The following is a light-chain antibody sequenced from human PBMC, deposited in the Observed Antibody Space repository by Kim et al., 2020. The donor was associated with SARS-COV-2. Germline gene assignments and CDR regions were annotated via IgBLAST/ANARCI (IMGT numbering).Light chain of an antibody. CDR3: QSYDSSNHGV. CDR1: SGSIASKY. Sequence: KTVTISCTRSSGSIASKYVQWYQQRPGSSPTTVIYEDNQRPSGVPDRFSGSIDSSSNSASLTISGLKTEDEADYYCQSYDSSNHGVFGGGTQLTVL. V-gene: IGLV6-57*01. CDR2: EDN. J-gene: IGLJ2*01.